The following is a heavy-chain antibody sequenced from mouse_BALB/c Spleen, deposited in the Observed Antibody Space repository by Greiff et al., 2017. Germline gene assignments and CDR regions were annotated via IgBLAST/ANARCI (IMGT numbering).Heavy chain of an antibody. V-gene: IGHV1-7*01. J-gene: IGHJ3*01. CDR3: ARVEYDYDSFAY. D-gene: IGHD2-4*01. Sequence: LQESGAELAKPGASVKMSCKASGYTFTSYWMHWVKQRPGQGLEWIGYINPSTGYTEYNQKFKDKATLTADKSSSTAYMQLSSLTSEDSAVYYCARVEYDYDSFAYWGQGTLVTVSA. CDR1: GYTFTSYW. CDR2: INPSTGYT.